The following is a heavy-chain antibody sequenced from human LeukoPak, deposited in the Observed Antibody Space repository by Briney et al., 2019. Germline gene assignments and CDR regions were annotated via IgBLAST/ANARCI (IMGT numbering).Heavy chain of an antibody. CDR3: ARGHYGMDV. V-gene: IGHV3-7*01. CDR2: INPDGSEK. CDR1: GFTFKNHW. Sequence: PGGSLRLSRAASGFTFKNHWMTWVRQAPGKGLEWVANINPDGSEKNYVDSVKGRFTVSRDNAKNSLFLQMNSLRAEDTAVYYCARGHYGMDVWGQGTTVTVSS. J-gene: IGHJ6*02.